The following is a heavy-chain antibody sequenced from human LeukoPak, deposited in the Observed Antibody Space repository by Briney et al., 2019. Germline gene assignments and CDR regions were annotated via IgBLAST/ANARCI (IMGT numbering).Heavy chain of an antibody. J-gene: IGHJ4*02. CDR2: INPNSGDT. D-gene: IGHD2-2*01. CDR3: ARDYCSSTSCLFDY. Sequence: ASVKVSCKASGYTFTSYYMHWVRQAPGQGLEWMGRINPNSGDTNYAQKFQGKVAMTRDTSISTAFMELTRLRSDDTAVYYCARDYCSSTSCLFDYWGQGTLVTVSS. CDR1: GYTFTSYY. V-gene: IGHV1-2*06.